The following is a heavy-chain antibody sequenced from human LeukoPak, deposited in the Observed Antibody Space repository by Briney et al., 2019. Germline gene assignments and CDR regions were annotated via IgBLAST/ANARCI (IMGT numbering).Heavy chain of an antibody. J-gene: IGHJ4*02. Sequence: SVKVSCKASGGTFSSHAISWVRQAPGQGLEWMGGIIPISGAPNYAQKFRGRVTITADEFTNTAYMELSSLRSEDTAVYYCARASYYYDSSCDYWGQGTLVTVSS. CDR1: GGTFSSHA. V-gene: IGHV1-69*13. CDR2: IIPISGAP. D-gene: IGHD3-22*01. CDR3: ARASYYYDSSCDY.